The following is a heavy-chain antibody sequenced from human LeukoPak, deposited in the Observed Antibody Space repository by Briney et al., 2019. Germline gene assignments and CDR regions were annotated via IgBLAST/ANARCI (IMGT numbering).Heavy chain of an antibody. CDR2: ISYDGSNK. D-gene: IGHD6-6*01. CDR1: GFTFSSYA. V-gene: IGHV3-30-3*01. CDR3: AKDVSIAARVPYFFNY. J-gene: IGHJ4*02. Sequence: GRSLRLSCAASGFTFSSYAMHWVRQAPGKGLEWVAVISYDGSNKYYADSLKGRFTISRDNSKNTLYLQMNSLRAEDTAVYYCAKDVSIAARVPYFFNYWGQGTLVTVSS.